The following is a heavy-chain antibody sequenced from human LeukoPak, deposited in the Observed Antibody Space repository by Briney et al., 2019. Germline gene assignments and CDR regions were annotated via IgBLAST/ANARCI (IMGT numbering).Heavy chain of an antibody. CDR3: ARDRGDYGDLGIYFFY. J-gene: IGHJ4*02. D-gene: IGHD4-17*01. CDR1: GFTVSNYY. CDR2: IYSGGST. V-gene: IGHV3-53*01. Sequence: GGSLRLSCAASGFTVSNYYMSWVRQAPGKGLEWVSVIYSGGSTYYSDSVKGRFTTSRDNSKNTLYLQMNSLRAEDTAVYYCARDRGDYGDLGIYFFYWGQGALVTVSS.